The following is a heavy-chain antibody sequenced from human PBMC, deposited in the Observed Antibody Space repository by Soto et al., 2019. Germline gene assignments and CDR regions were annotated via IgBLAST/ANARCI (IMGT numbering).Heavy chain of an antibody. J-gene: IGHJ5*02. CDR1: GGSFSGYY. D-gene: IGHD6-6*01. CDR3: ASFIAARPDSNWFDP. Sequence: SETLSLTCAVYGGSFSGYYWSWIRQPPGKGLEWIGEINHSGSTNYNPSLKSRVTISVDTSKNQFSLKLSSVTAADTAVYYCASFIAARPDSNWFDPWGQGTLVTVSS. V-gene: IGHV4-34*01. CDR2: INHSGST.